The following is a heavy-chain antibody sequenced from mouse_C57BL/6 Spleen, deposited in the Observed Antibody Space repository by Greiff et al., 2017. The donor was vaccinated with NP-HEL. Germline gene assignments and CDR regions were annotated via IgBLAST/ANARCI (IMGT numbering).Heavy chain of an antibody. CDR2: IWRGGST. J-gene: IGHJ3*01. CDR3: ARNWDYSNSFAY. D-gene: IGHD2-5*01. Sequence: VQLQQSGPGLVQPSQSLSITCTVSGFSLTSYGIHWVRQSPGKGLEWLGVIWRGGSTDYNAAFISRLSISKDNSKSQVFFKMNSLQADDTAIYYCARNWDYSNSFAYWGQGTLVTVSA. CDR1: GFSLTSYG. V-gene: IGHV2-2*01.